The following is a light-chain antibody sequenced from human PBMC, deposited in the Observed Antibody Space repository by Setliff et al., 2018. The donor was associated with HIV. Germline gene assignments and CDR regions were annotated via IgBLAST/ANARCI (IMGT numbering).Light chain of an antibody. CDR1: SFSIGAGYV. CDR3: QSYDSRLSGYV. Sequence: PEHRVTMCCSGISFSIGAGYVAHWYRQLPGRALKLLIYINSNRPAGVPDRFSGSKSVNSASLAITGLQAEDEADYYCQSYDSRLSGYVFGTGTKVTVL. V-gene: IGLV1-40*01. J-gene: IGLJ1*01. CDR2: INS.